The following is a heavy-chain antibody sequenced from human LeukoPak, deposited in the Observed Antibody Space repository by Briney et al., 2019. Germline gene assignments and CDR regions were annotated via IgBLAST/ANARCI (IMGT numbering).Heavy chain of an antibody. CDR3: AKDNPPPPWTRYGCFDY. J-gene: IGHJ4*02. CDR2: ISGSGDST. D-gene: IGHD5-18*01. V-gene: IGHV3-23*01. CDR1: GFTFSSYA. Sequence: GGSLRLSCAASGFTFSSYAMSWVRLAPVKELEWVSGISGSGDSTYYADSVKGRYTISRDNSKNTLYLQMNGLRAEDTAVYYCAKDNPPPPWTRYGCFDYWGQGTLVTVSS.